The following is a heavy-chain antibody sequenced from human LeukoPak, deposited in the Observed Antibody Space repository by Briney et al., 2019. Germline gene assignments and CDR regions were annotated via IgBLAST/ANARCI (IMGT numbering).Heavy chain of an antibody. CDR1: GFSLSNYW. D-gene: IGHD3-16*01. CDR3: ARWGRTRQFYFDS. CDR2: IKYDGSKR. J-gene: IGHJ5*01. Sequence: GGSLRLSCAASGFSLSNYWLHWVRQGPGKGLEWLAVIKYDGSKRYYADSVKGRFTISKDSPENSLYLQMNSMRADDTAIYYCARWGRTRQFYFDSWGHGTLATVSS. V-gene: IGHV3-33*01.